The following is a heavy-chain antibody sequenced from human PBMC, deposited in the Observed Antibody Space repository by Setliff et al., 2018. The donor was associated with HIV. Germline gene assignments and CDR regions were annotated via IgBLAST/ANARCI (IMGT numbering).Heavy chain of an antibody. J-gene: IGHJ4*02. Sequence: LSLTCTVSGDSISSSSYYWGWIRQPPGKGLEWIGSISYSGSTYYNPSLKSRVTISVDTSKNQFSLKLSSVTAADTAVYYCARQGQLGSEWGQGTLVTVSS. CDR3: ARQGQLGSE. CDR1: GDSISSSSYY. CDR2: ISYSGST. V-gene: IGHV4-39*01. D-gene: IGHD1-1*01.